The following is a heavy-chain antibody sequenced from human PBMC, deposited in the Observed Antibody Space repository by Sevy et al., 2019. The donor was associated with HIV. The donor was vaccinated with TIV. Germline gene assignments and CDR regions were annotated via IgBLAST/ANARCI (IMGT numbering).Heavy chain of an antibody. J-gene: IGHJ6*02. CDR2: IDTYKGKT. Sequence: ASVKVSCKASGYRFTSYGISWVRQAPGQGLEWMGWIDTYKGKTNYAQKFQDRVTVTTDTSTSTAYMELRSLRSDDTAIYYCARDKSVQVVYGVIRNFYGMDAWGQGTTVTVSS. D-gene: IGHD2-8*02. CDR3: ARDKSVQVVYGVIRNFYGMDA. V-gene: IGHV1-18*01. CDR1: GYRFTSYG.